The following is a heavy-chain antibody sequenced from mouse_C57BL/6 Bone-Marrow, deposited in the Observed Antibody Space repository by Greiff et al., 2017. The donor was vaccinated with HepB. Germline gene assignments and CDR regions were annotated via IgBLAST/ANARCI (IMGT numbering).Heavy chain of an antibody. Sequence: VKLQESGPGLVQPSQSLSITCTVSGFSLTSYGVHWVRQSPGKGLEWLGVIWSGGSTDYNAAFISRLSISKDNSKSQVFFKMNSLQAVDTAIYYCARKGIYYDYGAMDYWGQGTSVTVSS. CDR2: IWSGGST. J-gene: IGHJ4*01. D-gene: IGHD2-4*01. CDR1: GFSLTSYG. CDR3: ARKGIYYDYGAMDY. V-gene: IGHV2-2*01.